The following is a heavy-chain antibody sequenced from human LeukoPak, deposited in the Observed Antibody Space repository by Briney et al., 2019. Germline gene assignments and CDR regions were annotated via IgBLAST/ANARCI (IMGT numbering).Heavy chain of an antibody. V-gene: IGHV4-34*01. D-gene: IGHD3-10*01. CDR1: GGSFSGYY. CDR3: ASSRTYYYGSGSSDYFDY. CDR2: INHSGST. J-gene: IGHJ4*02. Sequence: SETLSLTCAVYGGSFSGYYWSWIRQPPGKGLEWIREINHSGSTNYNPSLKSRVTISVDTSKNQFSLKLSSVTAADTAVYYCASSRTYYYGSGSSDYFDYWGQGTLVTVSS.